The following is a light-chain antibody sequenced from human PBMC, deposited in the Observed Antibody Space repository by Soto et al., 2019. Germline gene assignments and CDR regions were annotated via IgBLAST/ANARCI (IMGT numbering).Light chain of an antibody. CDR3: CSYAGSSTFV. Sequence: QSGLTQPASVSGSPGQSVTISCTGTRRDVGSYNLVSWYQQHPGKAPKLMIYEVSKRPSGVSNRFSGSKSGNTASLTISGLQAEDEADYYCCSYAGSSTFVFGTGTKVTVL. CDR1: RRDVGSYNL. CDR2: EVS. J-gene: IGLJ1*01. V-gene: IGLV2-23*02.